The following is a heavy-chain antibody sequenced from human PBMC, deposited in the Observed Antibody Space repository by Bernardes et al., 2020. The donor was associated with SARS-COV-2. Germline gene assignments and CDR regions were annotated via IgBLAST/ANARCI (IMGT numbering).Heavy chain of an antibody. Sequence: GGSLRLSCAASGFTVSSNYMSWVRQAPGKGLEWVSVIYSGGSTYYADSVKGRFTISRDNSKNTLYLQMNSLRAEDTAVYYCARDPERHPPYSLNGGGVWGQGTTVTVSS. J-gene: IGHJ6*02. D-gene: IGHD6-13*01. CDR3: ARDPERHPPYSLNGGGV. CDR2: IYSGGST. V-gene: IGHV3-66*01. CDR1: GFTVSSNY.